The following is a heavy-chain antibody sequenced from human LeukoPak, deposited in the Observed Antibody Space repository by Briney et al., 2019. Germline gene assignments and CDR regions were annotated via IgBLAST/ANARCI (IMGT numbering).Heavy chain of an antibody. CDR2: IYYSGST. D-gene: IGHD3-3*01. CDR3: ASTKRSYDFWSGEGGYYFDY. CDR1: GGSISSSSYY. Sequence: SETLSLTCTVSGGSISSSSYYWGWIRQPQGKGLEWIGSIYYSGSTYYNSSLKSRVTISVDTSKNQFSLKLSSVTAADTAVYYCASTKRSYDFWSGEGGYYFDYWGQGTLVTVSS. V-gene: IGHV4-39*01. J-gene: IGHJ4*02.